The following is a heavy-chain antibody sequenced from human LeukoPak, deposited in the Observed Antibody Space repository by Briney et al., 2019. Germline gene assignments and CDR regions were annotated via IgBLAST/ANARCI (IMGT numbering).Heavy chain of an antibody. CDR1: GGSISSSSYY. V-gene: IGHV4-39*07. D-gene: IGHD2-21*02. Sequence: SSETLSLTCTVSGGSISSSSYYWGWIRQPPGRGVEWSGSIYYSGSTYYNPSLKSRVTISVDTSKNQFSMKLSSVTAADTAVYYCARERGAYCGGDCSLLYYYYYMDVWGKGTAVTVPS. CDR2: IYYSGST. CDR3: ARERGAYCGGDCSLLYYYYYMDV. J-gene: IGHJ6*03.